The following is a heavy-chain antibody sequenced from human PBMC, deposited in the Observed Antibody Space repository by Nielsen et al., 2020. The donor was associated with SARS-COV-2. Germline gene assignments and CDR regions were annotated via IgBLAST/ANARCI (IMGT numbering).Heavy chain of an antibody. Sequence: SETLSLTCTVSGGSIRSSSYYWGWIRQPPGKGLEWIGSIYYSGSTYYNPSLKSRVTISVDTSKNQFSLKLSSVTAADTAVYYCARRAVAVAGFDYWGQGTLVTVSS. CDR1: GGSIRSSSYY. D-gene: IGHD6-19*01. J-gene: IGHJ4*02. V-gene: IGHV4-39*01. CDR3: ARRAVAVAGFDY. CDR2: IYYSGST.